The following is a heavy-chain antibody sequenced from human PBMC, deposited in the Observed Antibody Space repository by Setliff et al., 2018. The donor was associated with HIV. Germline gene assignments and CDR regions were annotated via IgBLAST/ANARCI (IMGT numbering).Heavy chain of an antibody. V-gene: IGHV1-69*10. J-gene: IGHJ4*02. CDR3: ARDYSPTFYYYDSSGTFDY. CDR1: GGTFSSYA. Sequence: SVKVSCKASGGTFSSYAISWVRQAPGQGLEWMGGIIPILGIANYAQKFQGRVTITAVESTSTAYMELGSLRSEDTAVYYCARDYSPTFYYYDSSGTFDYWGQGTLVTVSS. CDR2: IIPILGIA. D-gene: IGHD3-22*01.